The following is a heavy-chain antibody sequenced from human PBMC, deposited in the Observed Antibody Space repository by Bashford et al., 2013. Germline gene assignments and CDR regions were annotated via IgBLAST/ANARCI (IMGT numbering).Heavy chain of an antibody. CDR2: IVVGSGNT. CDR3: AAPYDFWSGYNDHYYYYGMDV. V-gene: IGHV1-58*02. D-gene: IGHD3-3*01. Sequence: SVKVSCKASGFTFTSSAMQWVRQARGQRLEWIGWIVVGSGNTNYAQKFQERVTITRDMSTSTAYMELSSLRSEDTAVYYCAAPYDFWSGYNDHYYYYGMDVWGQGTTVTVSS. CDR1: GFTFTSSA. J-gene: IGHJ6*02.